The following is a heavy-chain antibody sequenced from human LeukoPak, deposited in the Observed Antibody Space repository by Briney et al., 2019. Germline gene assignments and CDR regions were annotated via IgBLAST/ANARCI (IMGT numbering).Heavy chain of an antibody. Sequence: GGSLRLSCAASGFSFKDHYFSWIRQAPGKGLEWVSFINVNGGAMYYADFVKGRFTIPRDNAKSSLYLEMNSLRVEDTAVYYCARGPRILAAGSYYFDYWGQGSLVTVSS. J-gene: IGHJ4*02. CDR3: ARGPRILAAGSYYFDY. V-gene: IGHV3-11*01. CDR1: GFSFKDHY. CDR2: INVNGGAM. D-gene: IGHD6-13*01.